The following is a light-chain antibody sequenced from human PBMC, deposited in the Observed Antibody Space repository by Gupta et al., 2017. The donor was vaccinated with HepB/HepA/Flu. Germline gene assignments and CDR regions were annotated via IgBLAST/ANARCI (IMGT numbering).Light chain of an antibody. Sequence: DIQLTHSPSLLSTSVGDRVIITCRASQDITNYLAWYQQKPGKAPKLLICAASTLQSGVPSRFSGSGSGTEFTLTISSLQPEDFATYYCQQLNSYPLTFGGGTKVEIK. CDR2: AAS. J-gene: IGKJ4*01. CDR3: QQLNSYPLT. CDR1: QDITNY. V-gene: IGKV1-9*01.